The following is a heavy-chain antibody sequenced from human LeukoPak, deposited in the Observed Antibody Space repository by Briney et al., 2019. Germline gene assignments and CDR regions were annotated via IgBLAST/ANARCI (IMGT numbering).Heavy chain of an antibody. Sequence: ASVKVSCKASGYTFTNYYVHWVRQAPGQGLEWMGIIIPSGGSTSYAQKFQGRVTMTRDTSTSTVYMELSSLRSEDTAVYYCARGQSGRRFLADYWGQGTLVTVSS. V-gene: IGHV1-46*01. CDR2: IIPSGGST. J-gene: IGHJ4*02. D-gene: IGHD3-3*01. CDR3: ARGQSGRRFLADY. CDR1: GYTFTNYY.